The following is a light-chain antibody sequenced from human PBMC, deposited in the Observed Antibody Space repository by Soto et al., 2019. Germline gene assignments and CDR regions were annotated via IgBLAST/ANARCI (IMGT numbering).Light chain of an antibody. CDR1: SSDVGGYNF. CDR2: EVS. V-gene: IGLV2-8*01. J-gene: IGLJ2*01. CDR3: SSYAGSNLVV. Sequence: QSALTQPPSASGSPGQSITISCTGTSSDVGGYNFVSWYQQHPGKAPKLMIYEVSERPSGVPDRFSGSKSGNAASLTVSGLQAEDEDDYYCSSYAGSNLVVFGGGTQVTVL.